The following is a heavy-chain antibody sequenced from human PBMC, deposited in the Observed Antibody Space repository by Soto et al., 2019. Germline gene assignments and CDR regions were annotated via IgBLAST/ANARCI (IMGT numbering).Heavy chain of an antibody. CDR3: AREERGLYCSGGSCYSSFDY. V-gene: IGHV4-39*02. CDR1: GGSISSSSYY. CDR2: IYYSGST. D-gene: IGHD2-15*01. Sequence: PSETLSLTCTVSGGSISSSSYYWGWIRQPPGKGLEWIGSIYYSGSTYYNPSLKSRVTISVDTSKNQFSLKLSSVTAADTAVYYCAREERGLYCSGGSCYSSFDYWGQGTLVTVSS. J-gene: IGHJ4*02.